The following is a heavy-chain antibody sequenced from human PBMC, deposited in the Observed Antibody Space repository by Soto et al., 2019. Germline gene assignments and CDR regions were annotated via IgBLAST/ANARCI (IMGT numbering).Heavy chain of an antibody. CDR1: GFTFSSYS. CDR2: ISSGSSYI. J-gene: IGHJ2*01. D-gene: IGHD4-17*01. CDR3: ARDSVHGDYAYWYFDL. V-gene: IGHV3-21*01. Sequence: EVQLVESGGGLVKPGGSLRLSCAASGFTFSSYSMNWVRQAPGKGLEWVSSISSGSSYIYYADSVKGRFTISRDNAKNSLYLQMNSLRAEDTAVYYCARDSVHGDYAYWYFDLWGRGTLVTVSS.